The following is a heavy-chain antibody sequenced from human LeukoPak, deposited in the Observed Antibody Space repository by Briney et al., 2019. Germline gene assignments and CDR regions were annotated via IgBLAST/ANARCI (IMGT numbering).Heavy chain of an antibody. CDR2: ISSSCSTI. CDR3: ARDRYYYDSSGYLYYFDY. D-gene: IGHD3-22*01. Sequence: GSLRLSCAASGFTFSDYYMSWIRQAPGKGLEWVSYISSSCSTIYYADSVKGRFTISRDNAKNSLYLQMNSLRAEDTAVYYCARDRYYYDSSGYLYYFDYWGQGTLVTVSS. CDR1: GFTFSDYY. V-gene: IGHV3-11*01. J-gene: IGHJ4*02.